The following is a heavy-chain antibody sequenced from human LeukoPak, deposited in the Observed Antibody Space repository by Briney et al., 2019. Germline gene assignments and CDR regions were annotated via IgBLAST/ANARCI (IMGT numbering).Heavy chain of an antibody. D-gene: IGHD6-25*01. CDR3: ASQSGFFDP. J-gene: IGHJ5*02. CDR2: IYYSGNP. CDR1: GGSISGNSHY. V-gene: IGHV4-39*01. Sequence: SGTLSLTCTVSGGSISGNSHYWGWVRQPPGKGLEWIGSIYYSGNPFYNWTLKSRVTVSVDTSKNQFSLKMDSMTAADTAVYYCASQSGFFDPWGQGAQVTVSS.